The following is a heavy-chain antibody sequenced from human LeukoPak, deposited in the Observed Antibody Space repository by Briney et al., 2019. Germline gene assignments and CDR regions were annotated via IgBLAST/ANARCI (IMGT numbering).Heavy chain of an antibody. D-gene: IGHD3-10*01. V-gene: IGHV3-7*01. CDR1: GFTFSSNW. J-gene: IGHJ4*02. Sequence: PGGSLRLSCVASGFTFSSNWMSWVRQAPGKGLEWVANIKQDGSEKYYVDSVKGRFTISRDNAKKSLYLQMNSLRAEDTAVYYCAVPPVRGEGYWGQGTLVTVSS. CDR2: IKQDGSEK. CDR3: AVPPVRGEGY.